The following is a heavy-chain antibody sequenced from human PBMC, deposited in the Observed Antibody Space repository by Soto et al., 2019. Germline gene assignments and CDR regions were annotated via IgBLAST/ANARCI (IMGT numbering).Heavy chain of an antibody. Sequence: QVQLVQSGGEVKKPGSSVRVSCKASGGALDSYTISWVRQAPGQGLEWMGRIIPILDITHYGQNSQGRVTITADKSTQTVYMELTSLRPEDTAIYYCARMVRKSDSDWNPEDFWGQGTLVTVSS. D-gene: IGHD6-19*01. J-gene: IGHJ4*02. CDR1: GGALDSYT. V-gene: IGHV1-69*09. CDR2: IIPILDIT. CDR3: ARMVRKSDSDWNPEDF.